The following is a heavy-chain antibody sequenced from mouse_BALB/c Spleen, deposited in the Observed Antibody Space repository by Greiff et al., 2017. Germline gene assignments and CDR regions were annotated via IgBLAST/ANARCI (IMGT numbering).Heavy chain of an antibody. Sequence: VKLMESGPGLVAPSQSLSITCTVSGFSLTGYGVNWVRQPPGKGLEWLGMIWGDGSTDYNSALKSRLSISKDNSKSQVFLKMNSLQTDDTARYYCARDGAYYRYDGYAMDYWGQGTSVTVSS. D-gene: IGHD2-14*01. CDR3: ARDGAYYRYDGYAMDY. J-gene: IGHJ4*01. CDR2: IWGDGST. CDR1: GFSLTGYG. V-gene: IGHV2-6-7*01.